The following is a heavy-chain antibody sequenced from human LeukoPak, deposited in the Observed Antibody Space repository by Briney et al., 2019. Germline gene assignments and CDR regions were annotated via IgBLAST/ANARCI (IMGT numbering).Heavy chain of an antibody. CDR1: GFTFSSYA. D-gene: IGHD5-12*01. CDR2: ISYDGSNK. J-gene: IGHJ4*02. Sequence: GGSLRLSCAASGFTFSSYAMHWVRQAPGKGLEWVAVISYDGSNKYYADSVKGRFTISRDNSKNTLYLQMNSLRAEDTAMYYCARDGAVVATIGLDYWGQGTLVTVSS. CDR3: ARDGAVVATIGLDY. V-gene: IGHV3-30*04.